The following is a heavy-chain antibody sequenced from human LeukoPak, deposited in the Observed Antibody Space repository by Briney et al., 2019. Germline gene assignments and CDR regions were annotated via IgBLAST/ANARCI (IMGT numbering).Heavy chain of an antibody. D-gene: IGHD3-22*01. CDR1: GFTFSSYW. Sequence: GGSLRLSCAASGFTFSSYWMHWVRQAPGKGLVWVSRIKSDGSTNYADSVKGRLTISRDNAKNTLSLQMNSLRAEDTGVYYCARAPSEIGGYYPEYFRHWGQGTLVTVSS. V-gene: IGHV3-74*01. CDR2: IKSDGST. J-gene: IGHJ1*01. CDR3: ARAPSEIGGYYPEYFRH.